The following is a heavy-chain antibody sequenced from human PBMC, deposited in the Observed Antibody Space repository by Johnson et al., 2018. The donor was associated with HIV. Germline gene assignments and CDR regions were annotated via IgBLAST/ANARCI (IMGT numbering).Heavy chain of an antibody. V-gene: IGHV3-33*06. J-gene: IGHJ3*02. CDR3: AKEPYSSSWYGAFDI. D-gene: IGHD6-13*01. Sequence: QVQLVESGGGLVQPGGSLRLSCAASGFTFSSYGMHWVRQAPGKGLEWVAVIWYDGSNKYYADSVKGRFTISRDNSKNTLYLQMNSLRAEDTAVYYCAKEPYSSSWYGAFDIWGQGTMVTVSS. CDR1: GFTFSSYG. CDR2: IWYDGSNK.